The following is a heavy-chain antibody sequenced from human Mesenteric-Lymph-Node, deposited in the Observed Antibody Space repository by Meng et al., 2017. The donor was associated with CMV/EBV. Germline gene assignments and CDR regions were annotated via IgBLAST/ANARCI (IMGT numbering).Heavy chain of an antibody. CDR1: GYSISSGYY. Sequence: SETLSLTCTVSGYSISSGYYWGWIRQPPGKGLEWIGSIYHSGSTYYNPSLKSRVTISVDTSKNQFSLKLSSVTAADTAVYYCARAQGVAVTDYWGQGTLVTVSS. D-gene: IGHD6-19*01. V-gene: IGHV4-38-2*02. CDR3: ARAQGVAVTDY. CDR2: IYHSGST. J-gene: IGHJ4*02.